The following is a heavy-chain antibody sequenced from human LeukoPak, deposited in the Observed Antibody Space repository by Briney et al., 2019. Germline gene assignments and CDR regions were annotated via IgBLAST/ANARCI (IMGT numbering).Heavy chain of an antibody. Sequence: GRSLRLSCAASGFTFSSYAMHWVRQAPGKGLEWVAVISYDGSNKYYADSVKGRFTISRDNSKNTLYLQMNSLRAEDTAVHYCARANMVRGVINYWGQGTLVTVSS. J-gene: IGHJ4*02. CDR3: ARANMVRGVINY. V-gene: IGHV3-30*04. D-gene: IGHD3-10*01. CDR2: ISYDGSNK. CDR1: GFTFSSYA.